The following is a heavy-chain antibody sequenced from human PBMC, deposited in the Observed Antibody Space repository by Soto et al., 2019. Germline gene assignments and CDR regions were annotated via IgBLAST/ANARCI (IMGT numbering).Heavy chain of an antibody. J-gene: IGHJ5*02. V-gene: IGHV3-23*01. D-gene: IGHD3-3*01. CDR3: AKSVLPTTDSWFDP. CDR1: GFTFSSYA. CDR2: ISGSGGGT. Sequence: EVQLLESGGGLVQPGGSLRLSCAASGFTFSSYAMSWVRQAPGKGLEWVAAISGSGGGTYYADSAKGRSTISRDNSKNTLYLQMNIMIAEDTAVYYCAKSVLPTTDSWFDPWGQGTLVTVSS.